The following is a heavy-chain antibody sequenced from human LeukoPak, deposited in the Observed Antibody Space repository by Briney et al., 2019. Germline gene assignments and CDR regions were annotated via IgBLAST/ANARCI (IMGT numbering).Heavy chain of an antibody. V-gene: IGHV3-23*01. CDR3: AEAIGADY. Sequence: GGSLRLSCAASGFTFNNYPMSWVRQAPGKGLEWVSAISGSGGSTYYADSVKGRFTISRDNSKSTLYLQMNSLRAEDTAVYYCAEAIGADYWGQGTLVTVSS. CDR1: GFTFNNYP. CDR2: ISGSGGST. J-gene: IGHJ4*02.